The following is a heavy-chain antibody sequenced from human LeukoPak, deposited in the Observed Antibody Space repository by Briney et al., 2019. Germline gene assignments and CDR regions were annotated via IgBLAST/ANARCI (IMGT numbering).Heavy chain of an antibody. CDR1: GITLSNYW. J-gene: IGHJ4*02. V-gene: IGHV3-74*01. CDR3: ATDDYRGLGY. Sequence: GGSLRLSCATSGITLSNYWMHWVRQAPGKGLVWVSHIIQDGSATFYADSVKGRFTISRDNAKNTVYLQMNSLRAEDTAVYYCATDDYRGLGYWGQGTLVTVSS. D-gene: IGHD3-16*01. CDR2: IIQDGSAT.